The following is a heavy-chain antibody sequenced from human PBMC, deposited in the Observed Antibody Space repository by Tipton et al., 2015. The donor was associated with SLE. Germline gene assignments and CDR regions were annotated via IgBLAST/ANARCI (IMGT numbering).Heavy chain of an antibody. Sequence: TLSLTCTVSGDSISSSNYYWGWVRQPPGKGLQWIGSVFHTGTTNYNPSLRSRVTISVDTSKNQFSLRLNSVTAADTAVYYCARQVVYDTSDYYYFDSWGQGTLVTVSS. CDR3: ARQVVYDTSDYYYFDS. V-gene: IGHV4-39*01. CDR2: VFHTGTT. D-gene: IGHD3-22*01. J-gene: IGHJ4*02. CDR1: GDSISSSNYY.